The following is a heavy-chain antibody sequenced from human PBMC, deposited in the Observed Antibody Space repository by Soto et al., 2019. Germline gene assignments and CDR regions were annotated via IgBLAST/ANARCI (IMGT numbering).Heavy chain of an antibody. CDR2: IYYSGST. J-gene: IGHJ5*02. CDR1: GGSISSGGYY. D-gene: IGHD3-9*01. CDR3: ASCGGNTYYDILTGYYSWFDP. V-gene: IGHV4-31*03. Sequence: TSETLSLTCTVSGGSISSGGYYWSWIRQHPGKGLEWIGYIYYSGSTYYNPSLKSRVTISVDTSKNQFSLKLSSVTAAGTAVYYCASCGGNTYYDILTGYYSWFDPWGQGTLVTAPQ.